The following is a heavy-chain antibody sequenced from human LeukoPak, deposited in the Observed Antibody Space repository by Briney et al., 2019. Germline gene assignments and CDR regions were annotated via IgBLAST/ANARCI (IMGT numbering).Heavy chain of an antibody. V-gene: IGHV3-23*01. CDR1: GFTFSSYA. CDR3: AKDLLGSSAPRYYYYYGMDV. Sequence: GGSLRLSCAASGFTFSSYAMSWVRQAPGKGLEWVSAISGSGGSTYYADSVKGRFTISRDNSKNTLYLQMNSRRAEDTAVYYCAKDLLGSSAPRYYYYYGMDVWGQGTTVTVSS. CDR2: ISGSGGST. D-gene: IGHD6-19*01. J-gene: IGHJ6*02.